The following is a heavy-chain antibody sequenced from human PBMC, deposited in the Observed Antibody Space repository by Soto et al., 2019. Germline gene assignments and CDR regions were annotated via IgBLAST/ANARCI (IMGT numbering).Heavy chain of an antibody. D-gene: IGHD6-19*01. V-gene: IGHV3-74*01. CDR1: GFTFSSYW. Sequence: PGGSLRLSCAASGFTFSSYWMHWVRQAPGKGLVWVSRINSDGSSTSYADSVKGRFTISRDNAKNTLYLQMNSLRAEDTAVYYCARGTPYSSGWFVFDYWGQGTLVTVSS. CDR3: ARGTPYSSGWFVFDY. J-gene: IGHJ4*02. CDR2: INSDGSST.